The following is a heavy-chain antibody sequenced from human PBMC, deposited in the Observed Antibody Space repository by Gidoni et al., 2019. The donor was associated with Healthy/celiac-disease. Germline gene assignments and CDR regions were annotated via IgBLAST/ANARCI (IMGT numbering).Heavy chain of an antibody. J-gene: IGHJ4*02. D-gene: IGHD2-2*01. V-gene: IGHV3-30*01. Sequence: QVQLVESGGGVVQPGRSLRLSCAASGFTFSSYAMHWVRQAPGKGLEWVAVISYDGSNKYYADSVKGRFTISRDNSKNTLYLQMNSLRAEDTAVYYCARDLYCSSTSCYSRIFDYWGQGTLVTVSS. CDR1: GFTFSSYA. CDR2: ISYDGSNK. CDR3: ARDLYCSSTSCYSRIFDY.